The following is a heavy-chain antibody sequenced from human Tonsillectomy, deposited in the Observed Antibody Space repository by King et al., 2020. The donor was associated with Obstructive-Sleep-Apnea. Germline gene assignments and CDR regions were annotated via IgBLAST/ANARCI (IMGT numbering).Heavy chain of an antibody. Sequence: QLVQSGGGLVKPGGSLRLSCAASGFTFSDACMSWVRQAPGKGLEWGGRIKSKTDGGTTDYAAPVKGRSPIPRDDSEKTLYLQMNSLKPEDTAVYYCSTLDCSGPICYSLQLWGQGPWSPSPQ. D-gene: IGHD2-2*01. V-gene: IGHV3-15*01. J-gene: IGHJ1*01. CDR1: GFTFSDAC. CDR3: STLDCSGPICYSLQL. CDR2: IKSKTDGGTT.